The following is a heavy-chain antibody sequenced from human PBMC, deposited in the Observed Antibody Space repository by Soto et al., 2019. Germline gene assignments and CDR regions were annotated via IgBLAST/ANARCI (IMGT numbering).Heavy chain of an antibody. CDR2: FDPEDGET. V-gene: IGHV1-24*01. CDR1: GYTLTELS. J-gene: IGHJ4*02. Sequence: ASVKVSCKVSGYTLTELSMHWVRQAPGKGLEWMGGFDPEDGETIYAQKFQGRVTMTEDTSTDTAYMELSSLRSEDTAVYYCATAPHGTGTIGFLMVPVDYWGQGXLVTVSS. D-gene: IGHD1-7*01. CDR3: ATAPHGTGTIGFLMVPVDY.